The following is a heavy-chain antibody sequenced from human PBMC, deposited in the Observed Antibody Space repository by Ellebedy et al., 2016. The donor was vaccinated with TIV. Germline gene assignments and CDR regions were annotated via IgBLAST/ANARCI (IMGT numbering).Heavy chain of an antibody. D-gene: IGHD2-21*01. Sequence: GGSLRLXCAASGFLFNQYGMHWVRQAPGKGLEWVAVIANDGRNKYYGDSVKGRFTISRDNSKNTLYLQMNRLKVEDTAVYYCANMAWGNEDYSVDSWGQGTLVTVSS. CDR3: ANMAWGNEDYSVDS. CDR1: GFLFNQYG. CDR2: IANDGRNK. J-gene: IGHJ5*01. V-gene: IGHV3-30*18.